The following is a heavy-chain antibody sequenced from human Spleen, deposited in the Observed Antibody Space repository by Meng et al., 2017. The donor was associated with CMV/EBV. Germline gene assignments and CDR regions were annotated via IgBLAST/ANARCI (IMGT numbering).Heavy chain of an antibody. CDR1: GGSISSSSYY. V-gene: IGHV4-39*07. CDR2: IYYSGST. D-gene: IGHD6-13*01. CDR3: AKDPSHSSSWYPSDGMDV. J-gene: IGHJ6*02. Sequence: SETLSLTCTVSGGSISSSSYYWGWIRQPPGKGLEWIGSIYYSGSTYYNPSLKSRVTISVDTSKNQFSLKLSSVTAADTAVYYCAKDPSHSSSWYPSDGMDVWGQGTTVTVSS.